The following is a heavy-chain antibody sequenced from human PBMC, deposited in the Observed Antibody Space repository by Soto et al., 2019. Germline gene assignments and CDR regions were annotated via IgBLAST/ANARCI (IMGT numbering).Heavy chain of an antibody. CDR1: GFDFSDYD. Sequence: VQLEESGGGVVRPGGSLRLSCAASGFDFSDYDMHWVRQAPGKGLEWVAIIWYDGSNKYYADSVRGRFTISRDDSKNTVVLQINSKRVEHEAGNFCARSGPEGSGMHGYYYADMDVWGQGTRVTVSS. CDR3: ARSGPEGSGMHGYYYADMDV. V-gene: IGHV3-33*01. CDR2: IWYDGSNK. D-gene: IGHD3-10*01. J-gene: IGHJ6*02.